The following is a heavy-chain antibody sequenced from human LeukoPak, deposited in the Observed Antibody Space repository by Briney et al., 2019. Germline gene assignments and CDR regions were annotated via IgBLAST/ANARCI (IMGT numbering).Heavy chain of an antibody. CDR2: ISSSGSTI. CDR3: ARAEGYCSGGSCGAPDYYMDV. D-gene: IGHD2-15*01. V-gene: IGHV3-48*03. Sequence: PGGSLRLSCAASGFTLSSFEMNWVRQAPGKGLEWVSYISSSGSTIYYADSVKGRFTISRDNAKNSLYLQMNSLRAEDTAVYYCARAEGYCSGGSCGAPDYYMDVWGKGTTVTISS. J-gene: IGHJ6*03. CDR1: GFTLSSFE.